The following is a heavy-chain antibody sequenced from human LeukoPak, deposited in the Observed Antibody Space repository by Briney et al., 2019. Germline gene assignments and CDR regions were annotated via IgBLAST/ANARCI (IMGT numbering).Heavy chain of an antibody. CDR1: GFTFSSYA. J-gene: IGHJ2*01. Sequence: PGGSLRLSCAASGFTFSSYAMSWVRQAPGKGLEWVSAISGSGGSTYYADSVKGRFTISRDNSKNTLFLQMNSLRAEDTAIYYCAKGSYYDASGYYFTSWYFDLWGRGAVVTVSS. D-gene: IGHD3-22*01. CDR3: AKGSYYDASGYYFTSWYFDL. V-gene: IGHV3-23*01. CDR2: ISGSGGST.